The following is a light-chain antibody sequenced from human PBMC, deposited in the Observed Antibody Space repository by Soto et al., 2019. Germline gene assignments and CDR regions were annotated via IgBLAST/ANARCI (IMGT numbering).Light chain of an antibody. CDR2: GAS. CDR3: QQYNNWPIT. Sequence: EIVMTQSPVTLSVSPGERATLSCRASQSIGSNLAWYQQKPGQSPRLLIYGASTRATGLPARFSGSGSGTEFTLTISSLQSEDFALYYCQQYNNWPITFGQGTRLEIK. J-gene: IGKJ5*01. CDR1: QSIGSN. V-gene: IGKV3-15*01.